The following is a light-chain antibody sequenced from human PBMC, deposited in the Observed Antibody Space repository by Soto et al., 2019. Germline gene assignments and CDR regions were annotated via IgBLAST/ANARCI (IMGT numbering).Light chain of an antibody. CDR1: PRDIGAYDY. CDR2: GVN. Sequence: QSVLTQPASVSGSPGQSLTPPPTPTPRDIGAYDYVSWYQQHPGKAPKLLIYGVNNRPSGVSYRFSASKSAFTASLTISGLQAEDEAHYYCSSYTTSYFYVFGPGTKVTVL. J-gene: IGLJ1*01. V-gene: IGLV2-14*01. CDR3: SSYTTSYFYV.